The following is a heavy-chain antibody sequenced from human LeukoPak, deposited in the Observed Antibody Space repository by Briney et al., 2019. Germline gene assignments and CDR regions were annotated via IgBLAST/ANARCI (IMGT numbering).Heavy chain of an antibody. V-gene: IGHV4-4*07. Sequence: SETLSLTCTVSGGSISNYYWNWIRQPAGKGLEWIGHIYASGSTNYNPSLKSRVTMSVDTSKNQFSLKLSSVTAAGTAVYYCARDRVNYYDSSPFDYWGQGSLVTVSS. D-gene: IGHD3-22*01. CDR2: IYASGST. CDR3: ARDRVNYYDSSPFDY. CDR1: GGSISNYY. J-gene: IGHJ4*02.